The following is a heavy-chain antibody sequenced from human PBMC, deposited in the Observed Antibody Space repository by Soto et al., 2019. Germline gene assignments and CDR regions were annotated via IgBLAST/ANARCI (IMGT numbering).Heavy chain of an antibody. Sequence: GGSLRLSCAASGFTFSSYSMNWVRQAPGKGLEWVSYISSSSSTIYYADSVKGRFTISRDNAKNSLYLQMNSLRAEDTAVYYCARSYGDYPADAFDIWGQGTMVTVSS. CDR2: ISSSSSTI. CDR3: ARSYGDYPADAFDI. CDR1: GFTFSSYS. V-gene: IGHV3-48*01. D-gene: IGHD4-17*01. J-gene: IGHJ3*02.